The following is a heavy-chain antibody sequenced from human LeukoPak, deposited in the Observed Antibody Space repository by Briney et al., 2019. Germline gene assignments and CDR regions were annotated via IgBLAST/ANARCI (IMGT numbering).Heavy chain of an antibody. D-gene: IGHD5-18*01. V-gene: IGHV3-66*01. J-gene: IGHJ4*02. CDR2: IYSGGST. CDR1: GFTFSSYA. CDR3: AGSYTAIAVDY. Sequence: GRSLRLSCAASGFTFSSYAMPWVRQAPGKGLEWVSVIYSGGSTYYADSVKGRFTISRDNSKNTLYLQMNSLRAEDTAVYYCAGSYTAIAVDYWGQGTLVTVSS.